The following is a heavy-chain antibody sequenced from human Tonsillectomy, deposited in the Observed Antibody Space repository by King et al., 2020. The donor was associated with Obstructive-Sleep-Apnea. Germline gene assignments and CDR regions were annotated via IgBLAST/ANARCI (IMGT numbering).Heavy chain of an antibody. CDR3: ARDYSGSYGGFDY. Sequence: VQLVESGGGLVQPGGSLRLSCAASGFTFSSYSMNWVRQAPGKGLEWASYISSSSSTIYYADSVKGRFTISRDNAKNSLYLQMNSLRAEDTAVYYCARDYSGSYGGFDYWGQGTLVTVSS. D-gene: IGHD1-26*01. CDR2: ISSSSSTI. V-gene: IGHV3-48*01. CDR1: GFTFSSYS. J-gene: IGHJ4*02.